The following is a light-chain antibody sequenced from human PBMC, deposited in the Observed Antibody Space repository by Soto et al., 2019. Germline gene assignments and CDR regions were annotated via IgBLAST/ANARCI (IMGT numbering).Light chain of an antibody. J-gene: IGKJ2*01. CDR1: QSVSSN. CDR2: GAS. Sequence: EIVMTQSPATLSVSPGERATLSCRASQSVSSNLAWYQQKPGQTPRLLIYGASTRATGIPARFSGSGSGIEFTLTISSLQSEDLSVYYCQQYNNWPQTFGQGTKLEIK. V-gene: IGKV3-15*01. CDR3: QQYNNWPQT.